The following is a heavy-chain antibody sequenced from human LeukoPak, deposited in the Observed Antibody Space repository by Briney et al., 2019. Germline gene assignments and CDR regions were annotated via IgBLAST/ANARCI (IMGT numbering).Heavy chain of an antibody. CDR1: EFTFSRYW. Sequence: TGGSLRLSCAASEFTFSRYWMYWVRQAPGKGLVWVSRIKSDGSVTAYADAVKGRFTISRDNAKNTLYLQMNSLRAEDTAVYYCVSYNWNYAWFDSWGQGTPVTVSS. J-gene: IGHJ5*01. V-gene: IGHV3-74*01. CDR3: VSYNWNYAWFDS. CDR2: IKSDGSVT. D-gene: IGHD1-7*01.